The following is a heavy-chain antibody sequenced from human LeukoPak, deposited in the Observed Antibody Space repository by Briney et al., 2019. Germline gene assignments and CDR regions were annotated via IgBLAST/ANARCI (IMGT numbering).Heavy chain of an antibody. CDR3: ARTGITGTTNYYYYYMDV. CDR2: IYYSGST. V-gene: IGHV4-59*08. D-gene: IGHD1-7*01. Sequence: SETLSLTCTVSGGSISRYYWSWIRQPPGKGLEWIGYIYYSGSTKYNPSLKSRVTISVDTSKNQSSLKLSSVTAADTAIYYCARTGITGTTNYYYYYMDVWGKGTTVTVSS. CDR1: GGSISRYY. J-gene: IGHJ6*03.